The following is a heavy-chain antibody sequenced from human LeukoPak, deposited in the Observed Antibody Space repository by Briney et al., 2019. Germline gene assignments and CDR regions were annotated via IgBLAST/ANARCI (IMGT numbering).Heavy chain of an antibody. D-gene: IGHD3-22*01. CDR2: ISYDGSNK. CDR1: GFTFSSYA. Sequence: PGRSLRLSCAASGFTFSSYAMHWVRQAPGKGLEWVAVISYDGSNKYYADSVKGRFTISRDNSKNTLCLQRNSRRAEDTAVYYWARAPGYYDSSGYYHWGQGTLVTVSS. CDR3: ARAPGYYDSSGYYH. J-gene: IGHJ5*02. V-gene: IGHV3-30*04.